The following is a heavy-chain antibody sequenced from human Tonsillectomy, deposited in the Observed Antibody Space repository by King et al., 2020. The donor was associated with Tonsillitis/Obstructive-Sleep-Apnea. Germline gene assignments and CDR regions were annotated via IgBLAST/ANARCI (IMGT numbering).Heavy chain of an antibody. J-gene: IGHJ6*03. CDR2: IYPGDSDT. Sequence: VQLVESGAEVKKPGESLRISCKGCGYSFTTYWIGGVRQMPGKGLEWMGNIYPGDSDTRYSPSFQGQVTISADKSISTAYLQWSSLTASDTAMYYCARDRDASGRTYMDVWGKGTTVTVSS. D-gene: IGHD3-10*01. CDR3: ARDRDASGRTYMDV. V-gene: IGHV5-51*01. CDR1: GYSFTTYW.